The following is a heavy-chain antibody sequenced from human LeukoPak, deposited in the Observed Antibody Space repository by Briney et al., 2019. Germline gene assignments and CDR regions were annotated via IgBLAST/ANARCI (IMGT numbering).Heavy chain of an antibody. CDR3: AKLDKAYGSGSYPLSYFDY. CDR1: RFTFSTYS. D-gene: IGHD3-10*01. Sequence: GGSLRLSCAASRFTFSTYSMNWVRQAPGKELEWVSAISGSGGSTYYADSVKGRFTISRDNSKNTLYLQMNSLRAEDTAVYYCAKLDKAYGSGSYPLSYFDYWGQGTLVTVSS. J-gene: IGHJ4*02. V-gene: IGHV3-23*01. CDR2: ISGSGGST.